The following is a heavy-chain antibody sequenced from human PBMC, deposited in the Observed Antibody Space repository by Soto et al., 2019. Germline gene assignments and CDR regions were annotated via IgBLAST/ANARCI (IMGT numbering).Heavy chain of an antibody. CDR1: GFTFSNYA. D-gene: IGHD1-26*01. J-gene: IGHJ3*01. CDR3: VRDHRWVFDF. V-gene: IGHV3-48*02. CDR2: ISIGSGSI. Sequence: GGSLRLSCAASGFTFSNYAMNWVRQAPGKGLEWVSYISIGSGSIFYADSVKGRFTISRDDAKNSLFLQMNTLRDEDTAVYYCVRDHRWVFDFWGPGTIVTVS.